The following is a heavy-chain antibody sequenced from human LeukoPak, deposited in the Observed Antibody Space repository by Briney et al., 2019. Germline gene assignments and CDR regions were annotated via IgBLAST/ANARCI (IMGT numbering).Heavy chain of an antibody. CDR2: INWNGGGT. CDR1: GFTFDDYG. CDR3: ARASSHYYYYHMDV. J-gene: IGHJ6*03. Sequence: PGGSLRLSCAASGFTFDDYGMSWVRQAPGKGLEWVSGINWNGGGTGYADSVKGRFTISRDNAKNSLYLQMNSLRAEDTALYYCARASSHYYYYHMDVWGKGTTVTVSS. V-gene: IGHV3-20*04.